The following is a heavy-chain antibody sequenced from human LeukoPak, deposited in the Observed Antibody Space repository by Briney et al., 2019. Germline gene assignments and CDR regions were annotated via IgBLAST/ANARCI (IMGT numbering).Heavy chain of an antibody. D-gene: IGHD3-10*01. CDR1: GFTFSSYS. V-gene: IGHV3-23*01. CDR2: ISGSGGST. J-gene: IGHJ4*02. Sequence: GGSLRLSCAASGFTFSSYSMNWVRQAPGKGLEWVSAISGSGGSTYQADSVKGRFTISRDNSKNTLFLQMNSLRAEDTAVYYCARVITWEHIDYWGQGTLVTVSS. CDR3: ARVITWEHIDY.